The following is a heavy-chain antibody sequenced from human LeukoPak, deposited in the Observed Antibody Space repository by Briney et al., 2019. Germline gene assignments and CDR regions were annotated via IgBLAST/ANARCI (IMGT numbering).Heavy chain of an antibody. J-gene: IGHJ6*02. Sequence: SVKVSCKASGFTFISSAVQWVRQARGQRLEWIGWIVVGSGNTSYAQKFQERVTITRDMSTSTAYMELSSLRSEDTAVYYCARGQLPRGYNYGMDVWGQGTTVTVSS. CDR3: ARGQLPRGYNYGMDV. D-gene: IGHD6-6*01. CDR2: IVVGSGNT. CDR1: GFTFISSA. V-gene: IGHV1-58*01.